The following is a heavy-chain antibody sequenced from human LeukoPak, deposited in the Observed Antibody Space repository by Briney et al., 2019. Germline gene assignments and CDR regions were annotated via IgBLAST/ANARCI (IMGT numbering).Heavy chain of an antibody. D-gene: IGHD1-1*01. CDR1: GFTFSSYA. V-gene: IGHV3-30*04. J-gene: IGHJ5*02. CDR3: ARDGRGQLERWGNWFDP. Sequence: PGGSLRLSCAASGFTFSSYAMHWVRQAPGKGLEWVAVISYDGSNKYYADSVKGRFTISRDNSKNTLYLQMNSLRAEDTAVYYCARDGRGQLERWGNWFDPWGQGTLVTVSS. CDR2: ISYDGSNK.